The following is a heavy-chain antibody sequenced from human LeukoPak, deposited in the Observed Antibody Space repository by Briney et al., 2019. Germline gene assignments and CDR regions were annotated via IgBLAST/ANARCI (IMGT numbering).Heavy chain of an antibody. V-gene: IGHV3-48*02. Sequence: GGSLRLSCAASGFTFSSYSMNWVRQAPGKGLEWVSYISSSSSTIYYADSVKGRFTISRDNAKNSLYLQMNSLRDEDTAVYYCARDLTPLHNYYGMDVWGQGTTVTVSS. CDR2: ISSSSSTI. CDR1: GFTFSSYS. CDR3: ARDLTPLHNYYGMDV. J-gene: IGHJ6*02.